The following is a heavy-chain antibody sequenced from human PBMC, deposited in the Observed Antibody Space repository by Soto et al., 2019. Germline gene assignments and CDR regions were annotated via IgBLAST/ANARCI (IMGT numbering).Heavy chain of an antibody. CDR2: IIPIFGTA. V-gene: IGHV1-69*13. CDR3: ARETVYGDYNDP. J-gene: IGHJ5*02. D-gene: IGHD4-17*01. CDR1: GGTFSSYA. Sequence: GASVKVSCKASGGTFSSYAISWVRQAPGQGLEWMGGIIPIFGTANYAQKFQGRVTITADESTSTAYMELSSLRSEDTAVYYCARETVYGDYNDPWGQGTLVTVSS.